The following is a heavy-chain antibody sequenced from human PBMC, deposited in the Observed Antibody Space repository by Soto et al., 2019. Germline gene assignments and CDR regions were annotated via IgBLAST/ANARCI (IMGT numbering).Heavy chain of an antibody. Sequence: QVQLVQSGAEVKKPGASVKVSCKASGYTFTSYDINWVRQATGQGLEWMGWMNPNSGNTGYAQKVQGRVTMTRNTSISTAYMELRSLRSEDTAVYYCARVGRDMGFGAFDIWGQGTMVTVSS. CDR3: ARVGRDMGFGAFDI. CDR2: MNPNSGNT. J-gene: IGHJ3*02. CDR1: GYTFTSYD. V-gene: IGHV1-8*01. D-gene: IGHD3-10*01.